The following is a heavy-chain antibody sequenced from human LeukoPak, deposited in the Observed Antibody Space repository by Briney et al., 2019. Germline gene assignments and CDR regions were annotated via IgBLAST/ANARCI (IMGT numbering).Heavy chain of an antibody. CDR2: IYYSGST. J-gene: IGHJ4*02. V-gene: IGHV4-59*01. Sequence: SETLSLTCTVSGGPISSYYWSWIRQPPGKGLEWIGYIYYSGSTNYNPSLKSRVTISVDTSKNQFSLKLSSVTAADTAVYYCARVTVTTALDYWGQGTLVTVSS. CDR3: ARVTVTTALDY. D-gene: IGHD4-17*01. CDR1: GGPISSYY.